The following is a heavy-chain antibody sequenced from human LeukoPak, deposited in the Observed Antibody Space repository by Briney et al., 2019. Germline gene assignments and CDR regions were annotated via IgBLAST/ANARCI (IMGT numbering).Heavy chain of an antibody. V-gene: IGHV1-18*01. Sequence: ATVKVSCKSSGYTFTNYAVSWLRQAPGQGLEWMGWISAYNYNTNYAQKFQGRLTMTTDPSTNTGYMELRSLRSDDTAVYYCARDEGLGYCSSMTCYVFDYWGQGTLVTVSS. CDR3: ARDEGLGYCSSMTCYVFDY. J-gene: IGHJ4*02. CDR1: GYTFTNYA. D-gene: IGHD2-2*01. CDR2: ISAYNYNT.